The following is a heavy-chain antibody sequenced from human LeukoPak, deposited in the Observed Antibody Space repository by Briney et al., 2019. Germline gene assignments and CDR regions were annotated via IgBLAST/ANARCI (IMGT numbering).Heavy chain of an antibody. D-gene: IGHD3-3*01. CDR3: ARPKYDFWSGYYPSGY. CDR1: GFTFSDYC. V-gene: IGHV3-11*01. J-gene: IGHJ4*02. CDR2: ISSSGSTI. Sequence: GGSLRLSCAASGFTFSDYCMSWIRQAPGKGLEWVSYISSSGSTIYYADSVKGRFTISRDNAKNSLYLQMNSLRAEDTAVYYCARPKYDFWSGYYPSGYWGQGTLVTVSS.